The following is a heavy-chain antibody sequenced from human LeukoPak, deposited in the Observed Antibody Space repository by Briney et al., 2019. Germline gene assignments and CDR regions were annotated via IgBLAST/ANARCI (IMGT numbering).Heavy chain of an antibody. CDR1: GGSISSYY. Sequence: SETLSVTCTVSGGSISSYYWSWIRQPRGKGLEWIGYIYYSGSTNYNPSLKSRVTISVDTSKNQFSLKLSSVTAADTAVYYCARRQRYCIGVSCYSAYGMDVWGQGTTVTVSS. V-gene: IGHV4-59*08. CDR3: ARRQRYCIGVSCYSAYGMDV. D-gene: IGHD2-15*01. J-gene: IGHJ6*02. CDR2: IYYSGST.